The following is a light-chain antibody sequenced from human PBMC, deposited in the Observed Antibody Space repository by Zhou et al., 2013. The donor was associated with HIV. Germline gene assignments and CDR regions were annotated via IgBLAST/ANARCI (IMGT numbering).Light chain of an antibody. J-gene: IGKJ1*01. CDR2: GAS. CDR1: QSVTSNY. V-gene: IGKV3-20*01. CDR3: QHRKT. Sequence: EIVLTQSPGILSLSPGEKATLTCRASQSVTSNYLAWYQQKPGQAPRLLIYGASSRATGIPDRFSGSGSGTDFTLTISRLEPEDFAVYYCQHRKTFGQGTTVEIK.